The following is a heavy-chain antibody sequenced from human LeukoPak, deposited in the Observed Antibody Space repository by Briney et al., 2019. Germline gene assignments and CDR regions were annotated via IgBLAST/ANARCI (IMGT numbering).Heavy chain of an antibody. D-gene: IGHD3-10*01. V-gene: IGHV3-48*01. J-gene: IGHJ4*02. Sequence: HAGGSLRLSYAASGFTFSSYSMTWVRQAPGKGLEWVSYISSSSTIYYADSVKGRFTISRDNAKNSLYLQMNSLRAEDTAVYYCARDDGYYYGSGSYSSLDYWGQGTLVTVSS. CDR1: GFTFSSYS. CDR3: ARDDGYYYGSGSYSSLDY. CDR2: ISSSSTI.